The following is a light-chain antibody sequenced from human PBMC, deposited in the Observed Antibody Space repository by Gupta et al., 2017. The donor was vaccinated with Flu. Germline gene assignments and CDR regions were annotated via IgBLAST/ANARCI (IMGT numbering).Light chain of an antibody. CDR1: QSVSSSY. Sequence: DIVLTQSPGTLSLSPGERATLSCRASQSVSSSYLAWYQQKPGQAPRRRICGASSRATGIPDRCSGSGSGTDFTLTISRLEPEDCAVDYCQQYGSSPRTVGQGTKVEIK. CDR3: QQYGSSPRT. V-gene: IGKV3-20*01. J-gene: IGKJ1*01. CDR2: GAS.